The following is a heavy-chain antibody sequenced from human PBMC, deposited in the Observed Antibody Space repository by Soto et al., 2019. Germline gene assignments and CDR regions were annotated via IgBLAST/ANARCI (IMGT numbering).Heavy chain of an antibody. V-gene: IGHV4-59*11. CDR2: GLRHEFV. CDR1: GGSLSDLY. D-gene: IGHD1-1*01. CDR3: VAGPDHDKSAY. Sequence: SETLSLTCTVSGGSLSDLYLSWTRQPPGKGLEWIGYGLRHEFVGTNPSLTNRVTISVDMSKRQFSLRLNSVTAADTAVYYCVAGPDHDKSAYWGQGTLVTVSS. J-gene: IGHJ4*01.